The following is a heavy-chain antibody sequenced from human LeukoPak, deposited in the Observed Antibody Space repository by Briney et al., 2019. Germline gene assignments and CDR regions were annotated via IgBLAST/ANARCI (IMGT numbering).Heavy chain of an antibody. CDR2: IYSGGST. J-gene: IGHJ5*02. Sequence: VGSLRLSCAASGFTFSGYSMKWVRQAPGKGLEWVSVIYSGGSTYYADSVKGRFTISRDNSKNTLYLQMNSLRAEDTAVYYWARDDYGDYVRFPSWGQGTLVTVSS. V-gene: IGHV3-66*01. CDR3: ARDDYGDYVRFPS. D-gene: IGHD4-17*01. CDR1: GFTFSGYS.